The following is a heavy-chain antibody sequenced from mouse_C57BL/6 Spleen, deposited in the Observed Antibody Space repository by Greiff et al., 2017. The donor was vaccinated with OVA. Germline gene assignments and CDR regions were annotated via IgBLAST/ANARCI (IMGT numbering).Heavy chain of an antibody. J-gene: IGHJ4*01. Sequence: VKLQQSGAELARPGASVKLSCKASGYTFTSYGISWVKQRTGQGLEWIGEIYPRSGNTYYNEKFKGKATLTADKSSSTAYMELRSLTSEDSAVYFCARGGGFATVVATDYAMDYWGQGTSVTVSS. D-gene: IGHD1-1*01. CDR2: IYPRSGNT. CDR1: GYTFTSYG. V-gene: IGHV1-81*01. CDR3: ARGGGFATVVATDYAMDY.